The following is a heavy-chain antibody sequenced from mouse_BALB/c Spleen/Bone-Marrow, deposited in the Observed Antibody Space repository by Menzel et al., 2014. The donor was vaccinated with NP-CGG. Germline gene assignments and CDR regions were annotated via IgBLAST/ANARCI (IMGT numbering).Heavy chain of an antibody. J-gene: IGHJ4*01. CDR1: GYTFTSYW. CDR3: ARYYYAMDY. CDR2: IYPGDGDT. Sequence: VQLVESGAELARPGASVKLSCKASGYTFTSYWMQWVKQRPGQSLEWIGAIYPGDGDTRYTQKFKGKATLTADKSSSTAYMQLSSLASEDSAVYYCARYYYAMDYWGQGTSVTVSS. V-gene: IGHV1-87*01.